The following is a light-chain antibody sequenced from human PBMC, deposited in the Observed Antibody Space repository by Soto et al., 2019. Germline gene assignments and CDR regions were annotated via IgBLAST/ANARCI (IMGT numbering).Light chain of an antibody. CDR1: QSLVHGDGNTY. Sequence: DVVLTQTPLSSPVTLGQPASISCRSSQSLVHGDGNTYLSWLQQRPGQPPRLLIYNVSNRFSGVPDRFSGSGAGTDFTLRISRVEAEDVGIYCCMQLSVFPRTFGQGTKVEIQ. CDR3: MQLSVFPRT. CDR2: NVS. V-gene: IGKV2-24*01. J-gene: IGKJ1*01.